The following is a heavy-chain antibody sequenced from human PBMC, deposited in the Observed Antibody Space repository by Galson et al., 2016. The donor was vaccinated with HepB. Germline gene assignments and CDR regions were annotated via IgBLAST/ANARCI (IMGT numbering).Heavy chain of an antibody. J-gene: IGHJ4*02. CDR1: GFTFSSYS. Sequence: SLRLSCAASGFTFSSYSMNWVRQAPGKGLEWVSSISSKSSYIYYADSVKGRFTISRDNAKNSLYLQMNSLRAEDTAVYYCARGGPRYSSGWIDWGQGTLVTVSS. CDR3: ARGGPRYSSGWID. V-gene: IGHV3-21*01. CDR2: ISSKSSYI. D-gene: IGHD6-19*01.